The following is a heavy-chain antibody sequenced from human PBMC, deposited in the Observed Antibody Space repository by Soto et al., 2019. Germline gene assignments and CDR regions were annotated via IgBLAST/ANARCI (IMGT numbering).Heavy chain of an antibody. CDR2: ISAYSGKT. Sequence: QVQLLQSGAEVKRPGASVQVSCKTSGYTFTTYGTHWVRQAPGQGLQWRGWISAYSGKTNYAQGHQDRVTMTTDTSTSSAYMELRSLRSDDTAVYYCARDGSPSDGITTSPFGPWGQGTLVTVSS. V-gene: IGHV1-18*01. D-gene: IGHD1-1*01. CDR3: ARDGSPSDGITTSPFGP. J-gene: IGHJ5*02. CDR1: GYTFTTYG.